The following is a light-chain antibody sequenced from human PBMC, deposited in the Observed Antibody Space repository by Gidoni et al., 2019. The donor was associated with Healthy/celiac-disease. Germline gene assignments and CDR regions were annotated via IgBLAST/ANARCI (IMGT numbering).Light chain of an antibody. CDR1: NIGSKS. CDR2: DDS. V-gene: IGLV3-21*02. Sequence: SYVLTQPPSVSVATGQTARITCGGNNIGSKSVHWYQQKPGQAPLLVVYDDSDRPSGIPERFSGSNSGNTATLTISRVEAGDEADYYCQVWDSSSDHVVFGGGTKLTVL. J-gene: IGLJ2*01. CDR3: QVWDSSSDHVV.